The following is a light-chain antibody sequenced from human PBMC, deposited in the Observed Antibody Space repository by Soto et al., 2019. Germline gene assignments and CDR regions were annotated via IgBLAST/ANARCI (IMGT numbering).Light chain of an antibody. CDR2: GTY. V-gene: IGKV3-20*01. CDR1: QSVSSRS. J-gene: IGKJ5*01. Sequence: VMTQSPATLSVSPGERATLSCRASQSVSSRSLAWYQQRPGQAPRLLIYGTYRRATGIPDRFSGSGSGTDFTLTISRLEPEDFAVYFCQRYGSSPLITFGQGTRLEIK. CDR3: QRYGSSPLIT.